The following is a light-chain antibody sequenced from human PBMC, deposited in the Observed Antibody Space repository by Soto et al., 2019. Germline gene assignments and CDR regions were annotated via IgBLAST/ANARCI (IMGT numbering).Light chain of an antibody. J-gene: IGLJ1*01. CDR1: SSDVGYYDY. V-gene: IGLV2-14*01. CDR2: AVS. Sequence: QSALTQPASVSGSPGQSITISCTGTSSDVGYYDYVSWYQQHPGKAPKLMIYAVSSRPSGVSNRFSGSKSGNTASLTISGLQAEDEAEYYCSSYTSSSTLGVFGTGTKVT. CDR3: SSYTSSSTLGV.